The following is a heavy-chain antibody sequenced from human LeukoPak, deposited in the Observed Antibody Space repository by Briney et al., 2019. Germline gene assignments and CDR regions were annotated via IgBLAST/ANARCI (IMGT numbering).Heavy chain of an antibody. Sequence: PGGSLRLSCAASGFTVSSDYMSWVRQPPGKGLERVSVIYSGGSTYYADSVKGRFTISRDNSKNTLYLQMNSLRAEDPAVYYFAKGLAGFFFYYWGQGTLVTVSS. J-gene: IGHJ4*02. V-gene: IGHV3-53*01. CDR3: AKGLAGFFFYY. D-gene: IGHD3-10*01. CDR2: IYSGGST. CDR1: GFTVSSDY.